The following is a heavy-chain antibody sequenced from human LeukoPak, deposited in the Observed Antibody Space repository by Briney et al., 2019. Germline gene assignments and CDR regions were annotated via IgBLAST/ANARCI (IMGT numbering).Heavy chain of an antibody. CDR2: INPSGGRT. CDR3: AREVGITVVRGTFDY. V-gene: IGHV1-46*01. D-gene: IGHD3-10*01. J-gene: IGHJ4*01. CDR1: GFTFTSYY. Sequence: ASVKVSCKASGFTFTSYYMHWVRQAPGQGLEWIGIINPSGGRTRYAQRLQGRVTMTRDTSTSTVYMELSSLRSEDTAVYYCAREVGITVVRGTFDYWGQGTLVTVSS.